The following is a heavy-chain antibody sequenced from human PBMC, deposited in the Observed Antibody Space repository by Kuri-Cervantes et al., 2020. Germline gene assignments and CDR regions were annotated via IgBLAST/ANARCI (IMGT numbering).Heavy chain of an antibody. D-gene: IGHD6-13*01. J-gene: IGHJ5*02. CDR2: INPGGGST. Sequence: ASVKVSCKSSGYTFTTYYIHWVRQAPGQGLEWMGIINPGGGSTTYAQKFQGRVTMARDTSTTTVYMELSSLRSDDTAVYYCARLPWAAAQFDPWGQGTLVTVSS. V-gene: IGHV1-46*01. CDR3: ARLPWAAAQFDP. CDR1: GYTFTTYY.